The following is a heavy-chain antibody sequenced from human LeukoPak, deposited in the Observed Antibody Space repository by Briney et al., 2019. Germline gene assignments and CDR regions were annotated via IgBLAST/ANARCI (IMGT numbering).Heavy chain of an antibody. J-gene: IGHJ5*02. Sequence: GGSLRLSCAASGFPFSSYWMHWVRQAPGKGLVWVSRIKTDGSSTDYADSVKGRFTISRDNAKNSLYLQMNSLRAEDTAVYYCASEGGATSGWFDPWGQGTLVTVSS. D-gene: IGHD1-26*01. CDR3: ASEGGATSGWFDP. V-gene: IGHV3-74*01. CDR2: IKTDGSST. CDR1: GFPFSSYW.